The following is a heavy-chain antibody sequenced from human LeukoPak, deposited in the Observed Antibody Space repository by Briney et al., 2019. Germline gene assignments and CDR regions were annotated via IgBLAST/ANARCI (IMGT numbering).Heavy chain of an antibody. CDR1: GGSISSYY. CDR3: ARSYCSSTSCYRRGFDY. V-gene: IGHV4-59*01. J-gene: IGHJ4*02. Sequence: SETLSLTCTVSGGSISSYYWSWIRQPPGKGLEWIGYIYYSGSTNYNPSLKSRVTISVDTSKNQFSLKLSSVTAADTAVYYCARSYCSSTSCYRRGFDYWGQGTLVTVSS. D-gene: IGHD2-2*02. CDR2: IYYSGST.